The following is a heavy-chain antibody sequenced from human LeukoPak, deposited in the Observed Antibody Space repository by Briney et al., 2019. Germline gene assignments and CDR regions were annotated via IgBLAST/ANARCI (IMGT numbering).Heavy chain of an antibody. CDR1: GGSISTYY. CDR3: ARTGIYYDSSGYYDTALDY. Sequence: PSETLSLTCTVSGGSISTYYWSWIRQPPGKGLEWIGYIYYSGSTNYNPSLKSRVTISVDTSKNQFSLKLSSVTAADTAVYYCARTGIYYDSSGYYDTALDYWGQGTLVTVSS. D-gene: IGHD3-22*01. J-gene: IGHJ4*02. V-gene: IGHV4-59*01. CDR2: IYYSGST.